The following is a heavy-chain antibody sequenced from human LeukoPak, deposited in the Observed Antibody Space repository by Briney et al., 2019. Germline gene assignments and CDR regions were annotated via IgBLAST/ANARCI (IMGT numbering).Heavy chain of an antibody. D-gene: IGHD1-14*01. V-gene: IGHV3-7*01. CDR3: ARGQNWNHDY. CDR1: GFTFRTYW. CDR2: IKTDGSDK. Sequence: PGGSLRLSCAASGFTFRTYWMSWVRQASGKGLEWVANIKTDGSDKYYVDSVKGRFTITRDNAKNSLSLQMNSLRAEDTAVYYCARGQNWNHDYWGQGTLVTVPS. J-gene: IGHJ4*02.